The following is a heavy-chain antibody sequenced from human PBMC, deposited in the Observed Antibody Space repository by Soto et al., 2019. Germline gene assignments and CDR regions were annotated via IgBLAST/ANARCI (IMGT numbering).Heavy chain of an antibody. Sequence: GGSLRLSCAASGFTFSSYVMHWVRQAPGKGLEWVAVISYDGSNKYYADSVKGRFTISRDNSKNTLYLQMNSLRAEDTAVYYCAKGLSSGIDYWGQGTLVTVSS. CDR1: GFTFSSYV. CDR2: ISYDGSNK. CDR3: AKGLSSGIDY. D-gene: IGHD1-26*01. V-gene: IGHV3-30*18. J-gene: IGHJ4*02.